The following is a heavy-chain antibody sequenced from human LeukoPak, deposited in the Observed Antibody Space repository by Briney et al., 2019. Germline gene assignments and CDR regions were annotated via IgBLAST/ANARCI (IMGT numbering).Heavy chain of an antibody. CDR3: ARALNNYGGNFDY. D-gene: IGHD4-23*01. V-gene: IGHV4-34*01. Sequence: SETLSLTCAVYGGSFSGYYWSWIRQPPGKGLEWIGEINHSGSTNYNPSLKSRVTISVDTSKNQFSLKLSSVTAADTAVYYCARALNNYGGNFDYWGQGTLVTVSS. CDR2: INHSGST. J-gene: IGHJ4*02. CDR1: GGSFSGYY.